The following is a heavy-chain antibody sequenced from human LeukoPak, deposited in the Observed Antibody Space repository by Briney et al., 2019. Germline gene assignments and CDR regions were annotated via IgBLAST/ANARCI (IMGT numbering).Heavy chain of an antibody. Sequence: GGSLRLSCAASGFTFSSYWMNWARQAPGKGLEWVASINHNGNVNYYVDSVKGRFTISRDNAKNSLYLQMSNSRAEDTAVYFCARGGGLDVWGQGATVTVSS. CDR2: INHNGNVN. J-gene: IGHJ6*02. CDR1: GFTFSSYW. D-gene: IGHD3-16*01. CDR3: ARGGGLDV. V-gene: IGHV3-7*03.